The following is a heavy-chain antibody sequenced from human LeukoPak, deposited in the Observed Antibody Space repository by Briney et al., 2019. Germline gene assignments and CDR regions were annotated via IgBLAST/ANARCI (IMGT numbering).Heavy chain of an antibody. CDR3: AKGAGHMVPYYYYMDV. Sequence: RSGGSLRLSCAASGFTFRSYSMNWVRQAPGKGLEWVSSISSSSSYIYYADSVKGRFTISRDNAKNSLYLQMSSLRAEDTAVYYCAKGAGHMVPYYYYMDVWGKGTTVTVSS. V-gene: IGHV3-21*01. J-gene: IGHJ6*03. CDR2: ISSSSSYI. D-gene: IGHD2-21*01. CDR1: GFTFRSYS.